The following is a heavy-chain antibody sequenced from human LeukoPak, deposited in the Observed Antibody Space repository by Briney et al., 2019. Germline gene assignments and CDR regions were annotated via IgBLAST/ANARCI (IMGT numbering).Heavy chain of an antibody. CDR2: INPSGGRT. CDR3: TRELGGSYNDF. J-gene: IGHJ4*02. D-gene: IGHD1-26*01. CDR1: RYIFTNYD. V-gene: IGHV1-46*01. Sequence: ASVKVSCKASRYIFTNYDMHWVRQAPGQGLEWMGIINPSGGRTSYPQKFQGRVTMTRDTSTSTVYMEVSSLRSEDTATYYCTRELGGSYNDFWGQGTLVTVSS.